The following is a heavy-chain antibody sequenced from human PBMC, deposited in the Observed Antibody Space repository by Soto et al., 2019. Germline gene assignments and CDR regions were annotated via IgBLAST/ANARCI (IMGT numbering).Heavy chain of an antibody. J-gene: IGHJ5*02. CDR1: GGSISSSSYY. Sequence: SETLSLTCTVSGGSISSSSYYWGWIRQPPGKGLEWIGSIYYSGSTYYNPSLKSRVTISVDTSKNQFSLKLSSVTAADTAVYYCARQTLRVGLFLDWFDPWGQGTLVTVSS. CDR2: IYYSGST. D-gene: IGHD3-16*01. V-gene: IGHV4-39*01. CDR3: ARQTLRVGLFLDWFDP.